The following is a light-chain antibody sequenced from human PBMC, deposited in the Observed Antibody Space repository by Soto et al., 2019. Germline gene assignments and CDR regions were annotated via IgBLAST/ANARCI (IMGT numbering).Light chain of an antibody. CDR1: QSISRY. Sequence: DIPMSQSPSSLSAPVGDRITITCRASQSISRYLNWYQHEPGKAPKLLINAASSLERGVPSRFSGGGSGTDFTLNISSRQPDDFATYYCQQNYRATPWTFGHGTRLEIK. CDR3: QQNYRATPWT. J-gene: IGKJ1*01. V-gene: IGKV1-39*01. CDR2: AAS.